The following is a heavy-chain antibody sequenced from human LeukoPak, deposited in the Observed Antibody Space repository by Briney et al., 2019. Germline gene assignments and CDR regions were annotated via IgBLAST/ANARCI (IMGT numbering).Heavy chain of an antibody. Sequence: GASVKVSCKTSGYSFSDNYMHWVRQAPGQGLEWMGWINPNSGDTNYAQKFQGRVTMTRDASISTVYLELSRLRSDDTAVYYCAREVYGDSSFDYWGQGTLANVSS. J-gene: IGHJ4*02. V-gene: IGHV1-2*02. CDR1: GYSFSDNY. CDR2: INPNSGDT. CDR3: AREVYGDSSFDY. D-gene: IGHD4-17*01.